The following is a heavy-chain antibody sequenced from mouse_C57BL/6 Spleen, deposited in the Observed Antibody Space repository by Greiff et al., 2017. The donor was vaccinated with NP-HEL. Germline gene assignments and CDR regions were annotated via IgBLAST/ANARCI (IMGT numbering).Heavy chain of an antibody. CDR2: INPNNGGT. Sequence: VQLQQSGPELVKPGASVKISCKASGYTFTDYYMNWVKQSHGKSLEWIGDINPNNGGTSYNQKFKGKATLTVDKSSSTAYMELRRLTSEDSAVYYCAIDGYYFYAMDYWGQGTSVTVSS. CDR3: AIDGYYFYAMDY. V-gene: IGHV1-26*01. D-gene: IGHD2-3*01. CDR1: GYTFTDYY. J-gene: IGHJ4*01.